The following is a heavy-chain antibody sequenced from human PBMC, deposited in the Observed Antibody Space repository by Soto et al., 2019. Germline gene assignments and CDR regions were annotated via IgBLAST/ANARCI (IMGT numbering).Heavy chain of an antibody. D-gene: IGHD3-22*01. CDR2: VSSSGST. CDR1: GGSINDYY. V-gene: IGHV4-59*01. J-gene: IGHJ5*02. Sequence: SETLSLTRTVSGGSINDYYWGWIRQPPGKGLEWIGHVSSSGSTKYTPSLQSRVTISVGTSKKQFSLKLNSVTAADTAVYYCARVEGNYYDRSGYYVNWFNPWGHGIMVTVSS. CDR3: ARVEGNYYDRSGYYVNWFNP.